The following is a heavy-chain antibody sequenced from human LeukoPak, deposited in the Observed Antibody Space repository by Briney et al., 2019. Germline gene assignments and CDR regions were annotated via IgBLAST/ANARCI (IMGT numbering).Heavy chain of an antibody. CDR1: GFTFSSYG. CDR3: ARDCSGGSCYPRKPENWFDP. Sequence: GGSLRLSCAASGFTFSSYGMSWVRQAPGKGLEWVSAINGGNSDTNYAESVKGRFTISRDNSRNTLYLQMNSLRAEDTAVYYCARDCSGGSCYPRKPENWFDPWGQGTLVTVSS. J-gene: IGHJ5*02. V-gene: IGHV3-23*01. D-gene: IGHD2-15*01. CDR2: INGGNSDT.